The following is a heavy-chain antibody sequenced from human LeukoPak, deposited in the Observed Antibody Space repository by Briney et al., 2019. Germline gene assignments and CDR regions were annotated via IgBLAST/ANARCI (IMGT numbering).Heavy chain of an antibody. J-gene: IGHJ4*02. Sequence: SETLSLTCAVYGGSFSGYYWSWIRQPPGKGLEWIGEINHSGSTNYNPSLKSRVTISVDTSKNQFSLKLSSVTAADTAVYYSARVRYCSSTSCYTRFDYWGQGTLVTVSS. CDR2: INHSGST. CDR3: ARVRYCSSTSCYTRFDY. D-gene: IGHD2-2*02. V-gene: IGHV4-34*01. CDR1: GGSFSGYY.